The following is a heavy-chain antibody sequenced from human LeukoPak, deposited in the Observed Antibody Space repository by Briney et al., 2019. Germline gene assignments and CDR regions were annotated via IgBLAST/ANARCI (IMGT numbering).Heavy chain of an antibody. Sequence: PSETLSLTCTVSGGSISSYYWSWIRQPPGKGLEWIGYIYYSGSTNYNPSLKGRVTISVDTSKNQFSLKLSSVTAADTAVYYRARIRRWLPLGMDVWGQGTTVTVSS. CDR2: IYYSGST. J-gene: IGHJ6*02. CDR3: ARIRRWLPLGMDV. V-gene: IGHV4-59*01. CDR1: GGSISSYY. D-gene: IGHD5-24*01.